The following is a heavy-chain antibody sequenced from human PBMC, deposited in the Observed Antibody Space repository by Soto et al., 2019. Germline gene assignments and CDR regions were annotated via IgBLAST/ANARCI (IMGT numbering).Heavy chain of an antibody. Sequence: QVQLVQSGAEVKRPGSSVKVSCKASGDTFNFYSINWVRQAPGLGLEWMGRVNPIVSMSNYAQKFQGRVTMTADNSTSTAYMELSSLTSAATAIYYCASSYGSGYRAFDYWGQGALVTVSS. CDR1: GDTFNFYS. CDR3: ASSYGSGYRAFDY. V-gene: IGHV1-69*02. J-gene: IGHJ4*02. D-gene: IGHD3-10*01. CDR2: VNPIVSMS.